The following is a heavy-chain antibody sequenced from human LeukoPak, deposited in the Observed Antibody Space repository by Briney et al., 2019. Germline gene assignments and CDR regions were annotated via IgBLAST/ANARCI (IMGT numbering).Heavy chain of an antibody. Sequence: GASVKVSCKASGYTFTSYGISWVRQAPGQGLEWMGRISAYNGNTNYAQKLQGRVTMTTDTSTSTAYMEQRSLRSDDTAVYYCARDLRSYGIDYWGQGTLVTVSS. D-gene: IGHD5-18*01. CDR2: ISAYNGNT. CDR1: GYTFTSYG. CDR3: ARDLRSYGIDY. J-gene: IGHJ4*02. V-gene: IGHV1-18*01.